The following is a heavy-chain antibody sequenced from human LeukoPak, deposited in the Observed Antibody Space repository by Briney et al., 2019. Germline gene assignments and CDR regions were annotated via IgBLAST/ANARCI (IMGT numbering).Heavy chain of an antibody. D-gene: IGHD3-9*01. Sequence: GGSLRLSCAASGFTFSSYSMNWVRQAPGKGLERVSYISSSSSTIYYADSVKGRFTISRDNAKNSLYLQMNSLRDEDTAVYYCARLFRGHYDILTGPRGDDAFDIWGQGTMVTVSS. CDR2: ISSSSSTI. CDR3: ARLFRGHYDILTGPRGDDAFDI. V-gene: IGHV3-48*02. J-gene: IGHJ3*02. CDR1: GFTFSSYS.